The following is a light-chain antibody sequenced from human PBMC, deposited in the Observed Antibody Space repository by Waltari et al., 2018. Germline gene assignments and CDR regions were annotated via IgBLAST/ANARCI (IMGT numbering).Light chain of an antibody. V-gene: IGLV2-14*01. J-gene: IGLJ3*02. CDR1: ATDLGGYNY. Sequence: QSALTQPASVSGSPGQSITISCTGTATDLGGYNYVSWYQQRPGKAPKLIIFDFSSRPSGISNRFSGSKFSNTASLTISGLHPDDDADYYCCSFTSSSTWVFGGGTKLTVL. CDR2: DFS. CDR3: CSFTSSSTWV.